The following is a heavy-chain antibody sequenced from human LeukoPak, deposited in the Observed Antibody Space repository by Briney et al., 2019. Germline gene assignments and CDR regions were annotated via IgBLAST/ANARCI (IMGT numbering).Heavy chain of an antibody. CDR3: ARASPDIVVVVAAGPLDY. D-gene: IGHD2-15*01. J-gene: IGHJ4*02. Sequence: LGGSLRLSCAASGFTFSSYSMNWVRQAPGKGLEWVSSISSSSSYIYYADSVKGRFTISRDNAKNSLYLQMNSLRAEDTAVYYCARASPDIVVVVAAGPLDYWGQGTLVTVSS. CDR1: GFTFSSYS. V-gene: IGHV3-21*01. CDR2: ISSSSSYI.